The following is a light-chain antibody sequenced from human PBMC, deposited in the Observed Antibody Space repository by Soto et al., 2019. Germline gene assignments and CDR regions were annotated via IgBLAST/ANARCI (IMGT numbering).Light chain of an antibody. CDR3: QQYHTSPLT. CDR2: GAS. Sequence: EIVLTQSPGTLSLSPGERATFFCRASQSVSSSYIAWYQQKRGQAPRRLIYGASIRATGIPDRFSGSGSGTDFTLTISRLEPEDFALYYCQQYHTSPLTFGQGTKVDIK. CDR1: QSVSSSY. J-gene: IGKJ1*01. V-gene: IGKV3-20*01.